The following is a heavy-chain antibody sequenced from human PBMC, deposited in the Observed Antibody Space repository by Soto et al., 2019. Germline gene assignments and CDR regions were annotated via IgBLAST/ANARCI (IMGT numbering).Heavy chain of an antibody. V-gene: IGHV4-39*01. J-gene: IGHJ5*02. CDR1: GGSISSSSYY. D-gene: IGHD6-13*01. CDR3: ASGFEEQLVRWTWFDP. Sequence: SETLSLTCTVSGGSISSSSYYWGWIRQPPGKGLEWIGSIYYSGSTYYNPSLKSRVTISVDTSKNQFSLKLSSVTAADTAVYYCASGFEEQLVRWTWFDPWGQGTLVTVSS. CDR2: IYYSGST.